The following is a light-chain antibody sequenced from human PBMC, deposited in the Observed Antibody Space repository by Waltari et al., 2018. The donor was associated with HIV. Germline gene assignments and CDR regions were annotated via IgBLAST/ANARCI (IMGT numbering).Light chain of an antibody. CDR3: ISYTSSSTRV. Sequence: QSALTQPASVSGSPGQSITISCTGTSSDVGGYNYVSWYQHHPGKAPKLMIYEVSNRPSGVSNRFSGSKSGNTASLTISGLQAGDEADYYCISYTSSSTRVFGGGTKLTVL. CDR2: EVS. J-gene: IGLJ2*01. CDR1: SSDVGGYNY. V-gene: IGLV2-14*01.